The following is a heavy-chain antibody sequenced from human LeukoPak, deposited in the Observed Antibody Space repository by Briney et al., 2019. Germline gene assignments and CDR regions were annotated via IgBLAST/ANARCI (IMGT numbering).Heavy chain of an antibody. CDR3: ARDRELRFLEWPHFYMDV. Sequence: SETLSLTCTVSGYSISSGYYWGWIRQPPGKGLEWIGSIYHSGNTYYNPSLKSRVTISVDTSKNQFSLKLSSVTAADTAVYYCARDRELRFLEWPHFYMDVWGKGTTVTVSS. J-gene: IGHJ6*03. V-gene: IGHV4-38-2*02. CDR2: IYHSGNT. CDR1: GYSISSGYY. D-gene: IGHD3-3*01.